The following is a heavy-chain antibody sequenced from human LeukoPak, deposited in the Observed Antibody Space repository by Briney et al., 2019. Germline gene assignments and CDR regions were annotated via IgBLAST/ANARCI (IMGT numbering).Heavy chain of an antibody. CDR1: GFTFKNCA. D-gene: IGHD1-26*01. CDR3: AKDRYSGTQGFDY. J-gene: IGHJ4*02. Sequence: PGGSLRLSCAASGFTFKNCAMTWVRQAPGKGLEWVSDVSGSGATTYYADSVRGRFTISRANSKNMLYLQMNTLRAEDTALYYCAKDRYSGTQGFDYWGQGTPVTVSS. CDR2: VSGSGATT. V-gene: IGHV3-23*01.